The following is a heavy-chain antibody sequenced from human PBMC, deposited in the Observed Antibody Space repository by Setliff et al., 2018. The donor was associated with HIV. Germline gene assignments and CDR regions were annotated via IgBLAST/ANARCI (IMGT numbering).Heavy chain of an antibody. J-gene: IGHJ4*02. Sequence: GGSLRLSCAASGFTFSDHYMDWVRQAPGKGLEWVGRTRNKAKGYTTEYAVSVKSRFIVSRDDSKTSLYLQMNSLRAEDMAVYYCAREDSSWYGSLDYWGQGTLVTVSS. CDR2: TRNKAKGYTT. V-gene: IGHV3-72*01. CDR3: AREDSSWYGSLDY. CDR1: GFTFSDHY. D-gene: IGHD6-13*01.